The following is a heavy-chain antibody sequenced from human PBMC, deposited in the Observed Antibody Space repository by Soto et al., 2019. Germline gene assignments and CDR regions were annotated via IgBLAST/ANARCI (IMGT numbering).Heavy chain of an antibody. D-gene: IGHD3-10*01. CDR1: GFTFSSYG. Sequence: GGSLRLSCAASGFTFSSYGMHWVRQAPGKGLEWVAVIWYDGSNKYYADSVKGRFTISRDNSKNTLYLQMNSLRAEDTAVYYCARGSGGSGSYFGVFDYWGQGTLVTVSS. V-gene: IGHV3-33*01. J-gene: IGHJ4*02. CDR2: IWYDGSNK. CDR3: ARGSGGSGSYFGVFDY.